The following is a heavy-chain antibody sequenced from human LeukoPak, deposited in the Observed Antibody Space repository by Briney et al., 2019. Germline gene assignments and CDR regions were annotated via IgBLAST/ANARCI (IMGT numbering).Heavy chain of an antibody. D-gene: IGHD3-3*01. CDR2: TSSSGSTI. J-gene: IGHJ6*03. CDR3: ARAPYTIFGAMDV. CDR1: GFTFSSYE. Sequence: HPGGSLRLSCAASGFTFSSYEMNWVRQAPGKGLEWVSYTSSSGSTIYYADSLKGRFTISRDNAKDSLYLQMNSLRAEDTAVYYCARAPYTIFGAMDVWGKGTTVTVSS. V-gene: IGHV3-48*03.